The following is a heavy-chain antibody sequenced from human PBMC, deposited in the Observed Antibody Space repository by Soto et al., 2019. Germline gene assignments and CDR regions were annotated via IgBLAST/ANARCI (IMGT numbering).Heavy chain of an antibody. CDR3: ARGFRSEWSRGYYYMDV. CDR1: GGSFSGYY. V-gene: IGHV4-34*01. J-gene: IGHJ6*03. CDR2: INHSGST. D-gene: IGHD3-3*01. Sequence: SLTCAAYGGSFSGYYWSWIRQPPGKGLEWIGEINHSGSTNYNPSLKSRVTISVDTSKNQFSLKLSSVTAADTAVYYCARGFRSEWSRGYYYMDVWGKGTTVTVSS.